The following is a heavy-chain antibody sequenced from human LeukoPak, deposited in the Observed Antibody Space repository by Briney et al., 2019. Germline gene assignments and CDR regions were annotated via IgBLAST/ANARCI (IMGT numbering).Heavy chain of an antibody. CDR3: AFGSASRFDY. Sequence: PSQSLSLTCTFSGGSVSSRNYYWGWLRQPPGKGLEWIMTIYSSGSTYHSPSLKSRVSISVDTSKNQVSLKLSSLTAADTALYYCAFGSASRFDYWGQGTLVTVSS. CDR2: IYSSGST. V-gene: IGHV4-39*01. D-gene: IGHD3-10*01. CDR1: GGSVSSRNYY. J-gene: IGHJ4*02.